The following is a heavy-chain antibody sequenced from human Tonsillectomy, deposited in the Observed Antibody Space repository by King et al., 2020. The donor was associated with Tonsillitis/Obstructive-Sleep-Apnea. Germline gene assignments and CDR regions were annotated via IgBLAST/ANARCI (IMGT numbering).Heavy chain of an antibody. D-gene: IGHD2-2*01. CDR1: GFTFSSYS. Sequence: VQLVESGGGLVKPGGSLRLSCAASGFTFSSYSMNGVRPAPGKGLEWVSSISSSSRYIYYANSVKGRLTLSSDNAKNSLYLQMNSLRAEDTAVYYCARDPVGYCSSTSCYPNFDYWGQGTLVTVSS. V-gene: IGHV3-21*01. J-gene: IGHJ4*02. CDR2: ISSSSRYI. CDR3: ARDPVGYCSSTSCYPNFDY.